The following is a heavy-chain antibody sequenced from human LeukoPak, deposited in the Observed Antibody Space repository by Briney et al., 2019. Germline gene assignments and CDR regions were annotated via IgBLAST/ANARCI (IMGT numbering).Heavy chain of an antibody. J-gene: IGHJ6*02. V-gene: IGHV3-11*01. Sequence: GGSLRLSCAASGFTFSDYYMSWIRQAPGKGLEWVSYISSSGSTIYYADSVKGRFTISRDNAKNSLYLQMNSLRAEDTAVYYCARDPSRDMVRGVMAPWYYYGMDVWGQGTTVTVSS. CDR3: ARDPSRDMVRGVMAPWYYYGMDV. CDR2: ISSSGSTI. CDR1: GFTFSDYY. D-gene: IGHD3-10*01.